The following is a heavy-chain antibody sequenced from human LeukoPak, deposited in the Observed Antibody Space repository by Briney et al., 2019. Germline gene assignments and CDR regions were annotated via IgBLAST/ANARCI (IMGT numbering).Heavy chain of an antibody. CDR1: GGTFSSYA. J-gene: IGHJ6*02. V-gene: IGHV1-69*04. CDR3: ARDRGVTTYYYYYGMDV. D-gene: IGHD4-17*01. CDR2: IIPIFGIA. Sequence: GASVKVSCKASGGTFSSYAISWVRQAPGQGLEWMGRIIPIFGIANCAQKFQGRVTITADKSTSTAYMELSSLRSEDTAVYYCARDRGVTTYYYYYGMDVWGQGTTVTVSS.